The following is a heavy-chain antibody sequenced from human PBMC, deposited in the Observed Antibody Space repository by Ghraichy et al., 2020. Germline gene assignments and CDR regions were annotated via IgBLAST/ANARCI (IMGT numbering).Heavy chain of an antibody. CDR1: GFTFSNYA. D-gene: IGHD2-15*01. CDR2: ISGNGGTT. CDR3: AKSAGRYCTGGSCFKFDY. Sequence: GGSLRLSCAASGFTFSNYAMTWVRQAPGKALEWVSGISGNGGTTYYADSVKGRFTISRDNSKNTLYLQMNSLRAEDTAVYYCAKSAGRYCTGGSCFKFDYWGQGTMVTVSS. V-gene: IGHV3-23*01. J-gene: IGHJ4*02.